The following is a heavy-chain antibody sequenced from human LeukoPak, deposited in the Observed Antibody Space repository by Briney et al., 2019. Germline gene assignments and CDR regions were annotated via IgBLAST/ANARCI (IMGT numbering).Heavy chain of an antibody. J-gene: IGHJ4*02. D-gene: IGHD6-6*01. CDR3: ARGRSSSSSEFDY. CDR2: IIPILGIA. Sequence: SVKVSCKASGGTFSSYAISWVRQAPGQGLEWMGRIIPILGIANYAQKFQGRVTMTRNTSISTAYMELSSLRSEDTAVYYCARGRSSSSSEFDYWGQGTLVTVSS. V-gene: IGHV1-69*04. CDR1: GGTFSSYA.